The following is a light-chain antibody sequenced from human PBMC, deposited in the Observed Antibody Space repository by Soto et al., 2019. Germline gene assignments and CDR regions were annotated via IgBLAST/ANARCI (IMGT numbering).Light chain of an antibody. CDR1: SSDVGTYNY. CDR2: DVS. CDR3: SSHTGSTVV. V-gene: IGLV2-14*01. J-gene: IGLJ2*01. Sequence: QSALTQPASVSGSPGQSITISCTGNSSDVGTYNYVSWYQQHPGKAPKLMIYDVSNRPSGVSNRFSGSKSGNTASLTISGLQAEDEADYYCSSHTGSTVVFGGGTKLNVL.